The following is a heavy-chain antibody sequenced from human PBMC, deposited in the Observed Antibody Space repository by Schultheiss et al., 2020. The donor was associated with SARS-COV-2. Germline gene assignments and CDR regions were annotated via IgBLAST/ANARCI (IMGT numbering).Heavy chain of an antibody. CDR1: GFTFSSYG. CDR2: IWYDGSNK. Sequence: GESLKISCAASGFTFSSYGMHWVRQAPGKGLEWVAVIWYDGSNKYYADSVKGRFTISRDNSKNTLYLQMNSLRAEDTAVYYCARDHGGSYYPFDYWGQGTLVTVSS. J-gene: IGHJ4*02. D-gene: IGHD1-26*01. V-gene: IGHV3-33*08. CDR3: ARDHGGSYYPFDY.